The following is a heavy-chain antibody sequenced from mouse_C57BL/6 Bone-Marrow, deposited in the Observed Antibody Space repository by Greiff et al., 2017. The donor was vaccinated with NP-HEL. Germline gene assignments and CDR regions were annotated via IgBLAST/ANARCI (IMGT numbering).Heavy chain of an antibody. Sequence: EVKLVESGGGLVQPGGSLSLSCAASGFTFTDYYMSWVRQPPGKALEWLGFIRNKANGYTTEYSASVKGRFTISRDNSQSILYLQMNALRAEDSATYYCARSSQRRLGFAYWGQGTLVTVSA. CDR1: GFTFTDYY. V-gene: IGHV7-3*01. J-gene: IGHJ3*01. CDR3: ARSSQRRLGFAY. CDR2: IRNKANGYTT. D-gene: IGHD3-2*02.